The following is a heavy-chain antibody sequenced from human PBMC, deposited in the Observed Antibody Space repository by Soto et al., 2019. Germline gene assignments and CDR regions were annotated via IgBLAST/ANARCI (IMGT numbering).Heavy chain of an antibody. J-gene: IGHJ5*02. Sequence: SETLSLTCAVSGYSISSGYYWGWLRQPPGKGLEWIGSIYHGRSTYYNPSLNSRVTLSIDMTNNHVSLILNSVTAADTAVYYCARVGPWVPYYYDSSPYTFENWFDPWGQGTLVTVSS. CDR1: GYSISSGYY. CDR3: ARVGPWVPYYYDSSPYTFENWFDP. D-gene: IGHD3-22*01. CDR2: IYHGRST. V-gene: IGHV4-38-2*01.